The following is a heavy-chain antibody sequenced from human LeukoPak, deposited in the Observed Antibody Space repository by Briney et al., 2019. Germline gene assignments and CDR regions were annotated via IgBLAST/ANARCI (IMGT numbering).Heavy chain of an antibody. V-gene: IGHV3-7*01. CDR2: INEDGSEK. J-gene: IGHJ4*02. D-gene: IGHD1-7*01. CDR1: GFTFSTYW. Sequence: GGSLRLSCAASGFTFSTYWMSWVRQAPGKGLEWVANINEDGSEKYYVDSVKGRFTISRDNAKNSLYLQMNSLRAEDTAVYYCASKSWELFCDYWGQGNMVSVSS. CDR3: ASKSWELFCDY.